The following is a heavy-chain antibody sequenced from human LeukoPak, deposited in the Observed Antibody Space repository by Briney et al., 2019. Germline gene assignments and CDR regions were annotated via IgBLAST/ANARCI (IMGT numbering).Heavy chain of an antibody. CDR2: ISAYNGNT. V-gene: IGHV1-18*01. D-gene: IGHD2-2*01. J-gene: IGHJ6*04. CDR1: GYTFTSYG. CDR3: ARDRRLLVGGYCSSTSCAGGMDV. Sequence: GASVKVSCKASGYTFTSYGISWVRQAPGQGLEWMGWISAYNGNTIYAQKLQGRVTMTTDTSTSTAYMELRSLRSDDTAVYYCARDRRLLVGGYCSSTSCAGGMDVWGKGTTVTVSS.